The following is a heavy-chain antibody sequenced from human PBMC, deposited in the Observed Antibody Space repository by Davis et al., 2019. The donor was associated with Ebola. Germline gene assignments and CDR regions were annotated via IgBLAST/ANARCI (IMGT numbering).Heavy chain of an antibody. D-gene: IGHD3-3*02. CDR2: INPHNGNT. J-gene: IGHJ5*02. V-gene: IGHV1-18*04. CDR3: ARSAFLYNWFDP. Sequence: ASVKVSCKASGYTFTNNVISWVRQAPGQGLEWMGWINPHNGNTNYAQNVQGRVTMTTDTSTSTAYMEVGILRSDDTAVYYCARSAFLYNWFDPWGQGTLVTVSS. CDR1: GYTFTNNV.